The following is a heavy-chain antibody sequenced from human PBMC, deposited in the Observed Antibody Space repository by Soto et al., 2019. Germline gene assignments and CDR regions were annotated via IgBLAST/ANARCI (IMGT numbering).Heavy chain of an antibody. CDR3: ARDHRAYCGGDCYSFQH. J-gene: IGHJ1*01. CDR2: ISAYNGNT. Sequence: ASVKVSCKASGYTFTSYGISWVRQAPGQGLEWMGWISAYNGNTNYAQKLQGRVTMTTDTSTSTAYMELRSLRSDDTAVYYCARDHRAYCGGDCYSFQHWGQGTLVTVSS. D-gene: IGHD2-21*01. V-gene: IGHV1-18*01. CDR1: GYTFTSYG.